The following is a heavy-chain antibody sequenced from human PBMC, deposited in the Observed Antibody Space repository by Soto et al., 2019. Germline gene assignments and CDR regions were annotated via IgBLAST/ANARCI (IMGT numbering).Heavy chain of an antibody. CDR2: ITRSGDNT. J-gene: IGHJ2*01. V-gene: IGHV3-23*01. D-gene: IGHD3-22*01. CDR3: AKVGSYYDSFGHWYFEL. CDR1: GFSFSSYA. Sequence: EVQLLQSGGGLVQPGGSLRLSCAASGFSFSSYAMTWVRQAPGKGLEWVSAITRSGDNTNYVDSVKGRFTISSDNSKNTRYLQMNSLRALYTAVYYCAKVGSYYDSFGHWYFELWSRGTLVTVSS.